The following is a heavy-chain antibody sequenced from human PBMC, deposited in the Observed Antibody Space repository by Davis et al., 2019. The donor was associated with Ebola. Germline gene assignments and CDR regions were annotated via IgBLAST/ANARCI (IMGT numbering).Heavy chain of an antibody. CDR2: ISAYNGNT. CDR1: GYTFTGYY. J-gene: IGHJ6*02. V-gene: IGHV1-18*04. CDR3: ARDGIAVAGTPYYYYGMDV. Sequence: ASVKVSCKASGYTFTGYYMHWVRQAPGQGLEWMGWISAYNGNTNYAQKLQGRVTMTTDTSTSTAYMELRSLRSDDTAVYYCARDGIAVAGTPYYYYGMDVWGQGTTVTVSS. D-gene: IGHD6-19*01.